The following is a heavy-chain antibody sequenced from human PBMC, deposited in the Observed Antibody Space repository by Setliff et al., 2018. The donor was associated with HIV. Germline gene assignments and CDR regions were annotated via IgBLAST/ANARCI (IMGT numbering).Heavy chain of an antibody. CDR3: ARAPRGVGSSSHFDY. Sequence: ASVKVSCKASGYSFSKYGISWVRQAPGQGLEWMGWMNPNSGNTGYAQKFQGRVTMTRNTSISTAYMQLSSLRSEDTAVYFCARAPRGVGSSSHFDYWGRGTLVTVSS. J-gene: IGHJ4*02. V-gene: IGHV1-8*01. CDR1: GYSFSKYG. CDR2: MNPNSGNT. D-gene: IGHD2-2*01.